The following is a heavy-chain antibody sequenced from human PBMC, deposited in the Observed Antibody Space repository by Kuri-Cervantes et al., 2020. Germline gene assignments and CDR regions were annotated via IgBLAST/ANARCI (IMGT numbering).Heavy chain of an antibody. J-gene: IGHJ4*02. V-gene: IGHV1-18*01. CDR3: VRTGSSSPFDY. D-gene: IGHD1-1*01. CDR2: ISVYTGYT. Sequence: ASVKVSCKASGYSFTSYGISWVRQAPGQGLEWMGWISVYTGYTNYAQKFQGRVTMTTDTSTSTTYMELRNLRSDDTAVYYCVRTGSSSPFDYWGQGTLVTVSS. CDR1: GYSFTSYG.